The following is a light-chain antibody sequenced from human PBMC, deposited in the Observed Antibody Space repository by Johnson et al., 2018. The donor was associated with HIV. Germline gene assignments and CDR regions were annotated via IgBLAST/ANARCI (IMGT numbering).Light chain of an antibody. CDR2: EDN. V-gene: IGLV1-51*02. J-gene: IGLJ1*01. Sequence: QSVLTQPPSVSAAPGQKVTISCSGSSSNIGSNYVSWYQQFPGAAPKLLIYEDNKRPSGIPDRFSGSKSGPSATLGITGLPPGAEADYSFATWDRCLTIGGVVGSGTKVTVL. CDR1: SSNIGSNY. CDR3: ATWDRCLTIGGV.